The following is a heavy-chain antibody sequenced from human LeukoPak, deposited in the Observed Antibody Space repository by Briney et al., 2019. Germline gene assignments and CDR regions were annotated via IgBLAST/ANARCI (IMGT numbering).Heavy chain of an antibody. D-gene: IGHD3-10*01. CDR2: INTATTET. CDR3: ARDPGAFDY. J-gene: IGHJ4*02. Sequence: GASVKVSCKASAYTFTNYLIHWMRHAHGQSLQWMGWINTATTETKYSQNFQGRVTIAGDTSATAAYMELSSLRSEDTAVYFCARDPGAFDYCGQGTLVTVSS. CDR1: AYTFTNYL. V-gene: IGHV1-3*04.